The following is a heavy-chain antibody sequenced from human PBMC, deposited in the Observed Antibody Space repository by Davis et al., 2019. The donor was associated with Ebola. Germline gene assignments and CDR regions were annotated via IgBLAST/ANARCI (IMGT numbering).Heavy chain of an antibody. D-gene: IGHD2/OR15-2a*01. CDR2: FRSKIDGDAT. J-gene: IGHJ6*02. V-gene: IGHV3-73*01. CDR1: GFTFSSYS. CDR3: TRGAPYFMDV. Sequence: GGSLRLSCAASGFTFSSYSMNWVRQASGKGLEWVGRFRSKIDGDATSYGASVEGRFTISRDDSKNTAYLQMNSLKTEDTAVYYCTRGAPYFMDVWGQGTTVTVSS.